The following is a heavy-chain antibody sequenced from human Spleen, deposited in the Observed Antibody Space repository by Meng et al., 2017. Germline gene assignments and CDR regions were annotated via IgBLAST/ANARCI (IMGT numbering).Heavy chain of an antibody. J-gene: IGHJ4*02. CDR2: IYYSGST. V-gene: IGHV4-31*03. D-gene: IGHD4-11*01. Sequence: GHLQESGPGLVKPSQTLSLTVTVSGGSSSSGGYYWSGIRQHPGKGLEWIGYIYYSGSTYYNPSLESRATISVDTSQNNLSLKLSSVTAADSAVYYCARGPTTMAHDFDYWGQGTLVTVSS. CDR3: ARGPTTMAHDFDY. CDR1: GGSSSSGGYY.